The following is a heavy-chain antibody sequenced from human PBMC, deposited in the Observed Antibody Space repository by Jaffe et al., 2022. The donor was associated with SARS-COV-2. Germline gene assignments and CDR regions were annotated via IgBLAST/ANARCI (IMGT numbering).Heavy chain of an antibody. CDR2: IWYDGSNE. CDR1: GFTFNSYG. D-gene: IGHD5-12*01. Sequence: QVQLVESGGGVVQPGRSLRLSCAASGFTFNSYGMHWVRQAPGKGLEWVAVIWYDGSNEFYADSVKGRFTISRDNSKNTLYLQMNSLRAEDTAVYYCARGAEWLRFGVLGGWFDPWGQGILVTVSS. CDR3: ARGAEWLRFGVLGGWFDP. V-gene: IGHV3-33*01. J-gene: IGHJ5*02.